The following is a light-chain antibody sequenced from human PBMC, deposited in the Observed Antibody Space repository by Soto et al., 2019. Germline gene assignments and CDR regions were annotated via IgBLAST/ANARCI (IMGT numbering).Light chain of an antibody. Sequence: QSALTQPPSVSGSPGQSVTISCTGTSSDVGGYNRVSWFQQPPGTAPKLIIYEVTSRPSGVPDRFSGSKSGNTASLTISALQAEEEAEYYCVSYTISSPVVFGGGTKLTVL. CDR3: VSYTISSPVV. V-gene: IGLV2-18*02. J-gene: IGLJ2*01. CDR1: SSDVGGYNR. CDR2: EVT.